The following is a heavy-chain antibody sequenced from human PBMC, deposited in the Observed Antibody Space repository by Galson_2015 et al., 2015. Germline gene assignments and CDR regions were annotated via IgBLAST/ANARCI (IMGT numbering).Heavy chain of an antibody. CDR1: GFTFNRFG. CDR2: ISFDGTNE. V-gene: IGHV3-30*18. CDR3: AKEAGVRGYCSGARGSPNWLDS. D-gene: IGHD2-15*01. Sequence: SLRLSCAASGFTFNRFGVHWVRQAPGKGLEWVSIISFDGTNEYYADSVKGRFTVSRDNSKNTVYLQMNSLRPDDTAVYYCAKEAGVRGYCSGARGSPNWLDSWGQRTLVAVAS. J-gene: IGHJ5*01.